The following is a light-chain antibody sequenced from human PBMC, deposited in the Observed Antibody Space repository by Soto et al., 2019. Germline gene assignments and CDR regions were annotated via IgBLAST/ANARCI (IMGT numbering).Light chain of an antibody. CDR3: QQSYSTPLT. J-gene: IGKJ4*01. CDR1: QDINVY. V-gene: IGKV1-39*01. Sequence: DIQMTQSPSTLSASVGDTVTVTCRASQDINVYLNWYQQKPGEVPKLLIYSASSLHSGVPSRFTGSGSETDFTLTIRSLQPEDFATYYCQQSYSTPLTFGGGTKVNIK. CDR2: SAS.